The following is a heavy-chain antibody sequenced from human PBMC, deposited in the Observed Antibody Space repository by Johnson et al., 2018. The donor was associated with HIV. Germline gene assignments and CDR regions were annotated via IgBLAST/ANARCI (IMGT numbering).Heavy chain of an antibody. CDR2: IGTAGDT. Sequence: VQLVESGGGLVQPGGSLRVSCAASGFTVSSNYMSWVRQAPGKGLEWVSVIGTAGDTYYPGSVKGRFTISRENAKNSLYLQMNSLRVGDTAVYYCARSPLYDTTVFDIWGQGTRVTVSS. CDR3: ARSPLYDTTVFDI. CDR1: GFTVSSNY. V-gene: IGHV3-13*01. J-gene: IGHJ3*02. D-gene: IGHD4-11*01.